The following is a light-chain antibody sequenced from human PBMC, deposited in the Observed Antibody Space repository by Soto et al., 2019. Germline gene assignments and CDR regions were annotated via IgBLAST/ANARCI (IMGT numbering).Light chain of an antibody. CDR2: GAS. Sequence: EIVLTQSPGTLSLSPGERATLSCRASQSVSSSYLAWYQQKPGQAPRLLMYGASSRASGVPDRFSASGSGTDFTLTISRLQPEDFAVYYCQQYGPSLWTFSQGTKVEIK. CDR3: QQYGPSLWT. J-gene: IGKJ1*01. V-gene: IGKV3-20*01. CDR1: QSVSSSY.